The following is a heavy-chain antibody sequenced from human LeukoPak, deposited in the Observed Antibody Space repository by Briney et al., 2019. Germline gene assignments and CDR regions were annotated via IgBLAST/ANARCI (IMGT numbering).Heavy chain of an antibody. Sequence: SETLSLTCAVYGGSFSGYYWSWIRQPPGKGLEWIGEINHSGSTNYNPSLKSRVTMSVDTSKNQFSLKLSSVTAADTAVYYCARDTGPARYFDYWGQGTLVTVSS. CDR2: INHSGST. D-gene: IGHD2-2*01. CDR3: ARDTGPARYFDY. J-gene: IGHJ4*02. V-gene: IGHV4-34*01. CDR1: GGSFSGYY.